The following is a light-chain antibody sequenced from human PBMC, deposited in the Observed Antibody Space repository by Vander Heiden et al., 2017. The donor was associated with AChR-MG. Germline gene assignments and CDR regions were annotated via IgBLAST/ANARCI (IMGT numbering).Light chain of an antibody. CDR1: WSNIGSNF. J-gene: IGLJ2*01. CDR2: RND. V-gene: IGLV1-47*01. Sequence: QPDLPQSPSASWTLGSGVTISCSGSWSNIGSNFVYWYKQFPGAAPGVLMCRNDRRPSGVPDRFSGSKSGTSASLANSGLRSEDEGDYYCAACDDSLSGVLFGGGTKLTVL. CDR3: AACDDSLSGVL.